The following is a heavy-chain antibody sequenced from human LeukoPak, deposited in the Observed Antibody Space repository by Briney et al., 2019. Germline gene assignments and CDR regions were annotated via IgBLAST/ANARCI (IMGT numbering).Heavy chain of an antibody. CDR3: VRVRFSYDRSRRRHRYYFDY. D-gene: IGHD3-22*01. V-gene: IGHV3-20*04. CDR1: GFTFDDYG. CDR2: INWNGGST. Sequence: PGGSLRLSCAASGFTFDDYGMSWVRQAPGKGLEWVSGINWNGGSTGYADSVKGRFTISRENAKNSLYLQMNSLRAGDTAVYFCVRVRFSYDRSRRRHRYYFDYWDQGTLVTVSS. J-gene: IGHJ4*02.